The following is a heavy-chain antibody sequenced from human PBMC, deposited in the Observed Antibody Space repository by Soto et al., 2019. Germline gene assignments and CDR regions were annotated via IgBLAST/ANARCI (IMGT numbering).Heavy chain of an antibody. D-gene: IGHD2-21*02. J-gene: IGHJ6*01. CDR3: AKGKVTAIPAYYGMQV. CDR1: GCTFSSYA. Sequence: PVGSLRLSCASSGCTFSSYAMSCVRHSPGKGLEWVSAISGSGGSTYYADSVKGRFTISRDNSKNTLYLQMNSLRAEDTAVYYCAKGKVTAIPAYYGMQVLGQATTVNVS. V-gene: IGHV3-23*01. CDR2: ISGSGGST.